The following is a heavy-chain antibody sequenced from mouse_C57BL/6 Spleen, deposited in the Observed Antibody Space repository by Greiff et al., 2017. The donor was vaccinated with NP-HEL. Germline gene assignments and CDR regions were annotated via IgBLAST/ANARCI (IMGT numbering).Heavy chain of an antibody. CDR2: IYPGDGDT. D-gene: IGHD1-2*01. J-gene: IGHJ1*03. CDR1: GYAFSSYW. Sequence: VQLQQSGAELVKPGASVKISCKASGYAFSSYWMNWVKQRPGKGLEWIGQIYPGDGDTNYNGKFKGKATLTADKSSSTAYMQLSSLTSEDSAVYVYARRFTTAYWYFDVWGTGTTVTVSS. CDR3: ARRFTTAYWYFDV. V-gene: IGHV1-80*01.